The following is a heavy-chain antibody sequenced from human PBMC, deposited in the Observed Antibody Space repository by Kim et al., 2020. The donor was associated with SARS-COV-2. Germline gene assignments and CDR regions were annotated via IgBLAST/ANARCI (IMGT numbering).Heavy chain of an antibody. Sequence: SETLSLTCAVYGGSFSGYYWSWIRQPPGKGLEWIGEINHSGSTNYNPSLKSRVTISVDTSKNQFSLKLSSVTAADTAVYYCATSGYYGSGSYVPPAREYYYYGMDVWGQGTTVTVSS. D-gene: IGHD3-10*01. CDR3: ATSGYYGSGSYVPPAREYYYYGMDV. J-gene: IGHJ6*02. V-gene: IGHV4-34*01. CDR1: GGSFSGYY. CDR2: INHSGST.